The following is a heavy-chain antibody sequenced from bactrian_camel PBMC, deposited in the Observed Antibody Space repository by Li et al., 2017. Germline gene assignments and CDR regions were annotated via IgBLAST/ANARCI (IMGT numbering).Heavy chain of an antibody. J-gene: IGHJ4*01. CDR2: IVGDGPA. CDR3: AAVPRGYGTWGSDEVNY. Sequence: HVQLVESGGGSVHPGGSLRLACAVSGDLTNIQSMAWFRQAPGNEREAVAAIVGDGPADYHAQVKGRFTISKDNAKNTLYLQMNSLKPEDTAMYYCAAVPRGYGTWGSDEVNYWGQGTQVTVS. V-gene: IGHV3S53*01. CDR1: GDLTNIQS. D-gene: IGHD6*01.